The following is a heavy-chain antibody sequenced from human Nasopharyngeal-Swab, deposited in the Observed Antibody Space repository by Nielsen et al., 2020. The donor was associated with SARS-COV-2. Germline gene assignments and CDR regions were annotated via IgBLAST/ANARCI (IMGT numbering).Heavy chain of an antibody. CDR3: AKSQHIVVVTAMPS. V-gene: IGHV3-23*01. Sequence: GESLKISCAASGFTFSSYAMSWVRQAPGKGLEWVSAISGSGGSTYYADSVKGRFTISRDNSKNTLYLQMNCLRAEDTAVYYCAKSQHIVVVTAMPSWGQGTLVTVSS. D-gene: IGHD2-21*02. CDR2: ISGSGGST. J-gene: IGHJ4*02. CDR1: GFTFSSYA.